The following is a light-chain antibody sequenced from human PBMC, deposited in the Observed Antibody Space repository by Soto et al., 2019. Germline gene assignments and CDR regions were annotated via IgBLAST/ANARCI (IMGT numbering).Light chain of an antibody. CDR3: QLYNNWPPMA. J-gene: IGKJ1*01. CDR2: GAS. Sequence: EIVMTQSPATLSVSPGERATLSCRASQSVSSNLAWYQQKPGQAPRLLIYGASTRATGIPARFSGSGSGTDFTLTISSLQSEDFALYYCQLYNNWPPMAFGQGTKVQIK. V-gene: IGKV3-15*01. CDR1: QSVSSN.